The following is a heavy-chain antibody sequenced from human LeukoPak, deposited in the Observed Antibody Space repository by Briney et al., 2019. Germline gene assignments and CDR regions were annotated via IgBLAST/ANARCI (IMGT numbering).Heavy chain of an antibody. CDR1: GFTFRHYA. D-gene: IGHD3-10*01. CDR2: ISSSGGDT. Sequence: GGSLRLSCAASGFTFRHYAVRGVRQAPGKGLEWVSDISSSGGDTYYAASVKGRFTISRDNSKSTLYLQMNSLRVEDTALSFRRYFGEPRDYWGQGVLVTVSS. CDR3: RYFGEPRDY. J-gene: IGHJ4*02. V-gene: IGHV3-23*01.